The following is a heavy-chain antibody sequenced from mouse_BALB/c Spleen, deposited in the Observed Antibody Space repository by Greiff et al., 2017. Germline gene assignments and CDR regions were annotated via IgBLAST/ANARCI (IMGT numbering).Heavy chain of an antibody. J-gene: IGHJ2*01. CDR3: ARGDLLWLRRGSCDY. CDR1: GFNIKDTY. Sequence: VQLQQSGAELVKPGASVKLSCTASGFNIKDTYMHWVKQRPEQGLEWIGRIDPANGNTKYDPKFQGKATITADTSSNTAYLQLSSLTSEDTAVYYCARGDLLWLRRGSCDYWGQGTTLTVSS. V-gene: IGHV14-3*02. CDR2: IDPANGNT. D-gene: IGHD2-2*01.